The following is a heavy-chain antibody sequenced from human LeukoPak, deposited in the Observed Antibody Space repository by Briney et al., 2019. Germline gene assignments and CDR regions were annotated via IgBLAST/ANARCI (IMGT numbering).Heavy chain of an antibody. J-gene: IGHJ3*02. V-gene: IGHV1-46*01. Sequence: ASVKVSCKASGYTCTSYYMHWVRQAPGQGLEWMGIINPSGGSTSYAQKSQGRVTMTRDMSTSTVYMELSSLRSEDTAVYYCARLGGVGATTPGAFDIWGQGTMVTVSS. CDR2: INPSGGST. CDR3: ARLGGVGATTPGAFDI. CDR1: GYTCTSYY. D-gene: IGHD1-26*01.